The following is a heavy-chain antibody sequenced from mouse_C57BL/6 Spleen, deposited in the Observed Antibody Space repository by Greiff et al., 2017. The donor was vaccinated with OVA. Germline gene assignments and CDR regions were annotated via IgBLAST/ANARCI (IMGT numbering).Heavy chain of an antibody. J-gene: IGHJ4*01. D-gene: IGHD1-1*01. CDR3: ARHRGSSSYYAMDY. Sequence: VQLQQSGPGLVAPSQSLSITCTVSGFSLTSYGVHWVRQPPGKGLEWLVVIWSDGSTTYNSALKSRLSISKDNSKSQVFLKMNSLQTDDTAMYYCARHRGSSSYYAMDYWGQGTSVTGSS. CDR1: GFSLTSYG. V-gene: IGHV2-6-1*01. CDR2: IWSDGST.